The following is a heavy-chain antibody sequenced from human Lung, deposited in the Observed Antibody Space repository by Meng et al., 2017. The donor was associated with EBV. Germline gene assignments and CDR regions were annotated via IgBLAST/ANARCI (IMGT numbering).Heavy chain of an antibody. CDR3: ARVVAGRYNWFDP. Sequence: QGQLQESVPGLVKPSQTLSLTCTVSGGSISSGDYYWSWIRQPPGKGLEWIGYIYYSGSTYYNPSLKSRVTISVDTSKNQFSLKLSSVTAADTAVYYCARVVAGRYNWFDPWGQGTLVTVSS. CDR1: GGSISSGDYY. CDR2: IYYSGST. J-gene: IGHJ5*02. D-gene: IGHD6-6*01. V-gene: IGHV4-30-4*01.